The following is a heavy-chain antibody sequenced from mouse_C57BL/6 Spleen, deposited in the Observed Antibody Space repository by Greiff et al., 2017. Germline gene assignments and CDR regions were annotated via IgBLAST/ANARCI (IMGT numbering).Heavy chain of an antibody. J-gene: IGHJ3*01. V-gene: IGHV1-80*01. CDR2: IYPGDGDT. CDR3: TSSSDLPALSAY. CDR1: GYAFSSYW. Sequence: QVQLKQSGAGLVKPGASVKISCKASGYAFSSYWMNWVRQRPGKGLEWIGQIYPGDGDTNYTGKVKGKATLPTDKSSSTPFLQLSSLTSEDSAVFFGTSSSDLPALSAYWGQGTLVTVSA.